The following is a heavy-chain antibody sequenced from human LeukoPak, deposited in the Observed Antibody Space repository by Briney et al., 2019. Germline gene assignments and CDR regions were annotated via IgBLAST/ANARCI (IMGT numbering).Heavy chain of an antibody. CDR1: GYTFTGYY. CDR2: INPNSGGT. D-gene: IGHD4-11*01. J-gene: IGHJ4*02. V-gene: IGHV1-2*02. Sequence: GASVKVSCKASGYTFTGYYMHWVRQAPGQGLEWMGWINPNSGGTNYAQKFQGRVTMTRDTSISTAYMELSRLRSDDTAVYYCARDSVTTSRDFDYWGQGTLVTVSS. CDR3: ARDSVTTSRDFDY.